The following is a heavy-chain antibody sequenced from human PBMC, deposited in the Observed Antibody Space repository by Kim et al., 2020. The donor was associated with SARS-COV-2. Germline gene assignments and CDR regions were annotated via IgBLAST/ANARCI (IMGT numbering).Heavy chain of an antibody. V-gene: IGHV4-39*01. Sequence: SETLSLTCTVSGGSISSSSYYWGWIRQPPGKGLEWIGSIYYSGSTYYNPSLKSRVTISVDTSKNQFSLKLSSVTAADTAVYYCARRRGIADQNTTPHYYYYYYGMDVWGQGTTVTVSS. CDR1: GGSISSSSYY. D-gene: IGHD6-13*01. CDR3: ARRRGIADQNTTPHYYYYYYGMDV. J-gene: IGHJ6*02. CDR2: IYYSGST.